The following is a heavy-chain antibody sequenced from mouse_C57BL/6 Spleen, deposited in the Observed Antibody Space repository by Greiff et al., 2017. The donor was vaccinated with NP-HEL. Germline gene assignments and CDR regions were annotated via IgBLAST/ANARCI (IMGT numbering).Heavy chain of an antibody. Sequence: QVQLQQPGAELVKPGASVKMSCKASGYTFTSYWITWVKQRPGQGLEWIGDIYPGSGSTNYNEKFKSKATLTVDTSSSTAYMQLSSLTSEDSAVYYCARYYYGYVLYAMDYWGQGTSVTVSS. J-gene: IGHJ4*01. CDR1: GYTFTSYW. CDR2: IYPGSGST. D-gene: IGHD2-2*01. CDR3: ARYYYGYVLYAMDY. V-gene: IGHV1-55*01.